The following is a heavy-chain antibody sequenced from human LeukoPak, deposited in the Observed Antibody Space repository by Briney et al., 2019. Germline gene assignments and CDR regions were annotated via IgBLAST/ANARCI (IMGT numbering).Heavy chain of an antibody. D-gene: IGHD3-3*01. J-gene: IGHJ4*02. Sequence: SQTLSLTCDISGDSVSSNGASWTWIRQSPSRGLEWLGRTYYRSKWYNDYAVSVKSRISINPDTSKNQFSLQMSSVTPVDTAVYYCARETDFGVVTNWGQGTLVSVSS. CDR1: GDSVSSNGAS. V-gene: IGHV6-1*01. CDR2: TYYRSKWYN. CDR3: ARETDFGVVTN.